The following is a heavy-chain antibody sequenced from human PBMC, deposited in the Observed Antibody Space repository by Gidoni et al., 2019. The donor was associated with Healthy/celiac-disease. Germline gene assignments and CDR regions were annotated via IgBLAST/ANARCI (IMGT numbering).Heavy chain of an antibody. CDR3: ARSLYYYDSSGYYYEIFDY. CDR1: GGSLSSYY. J-gene: IGHJ4*02. D-gene: IGHD3-22*01. Sequence: QVQLQESGPGLVKPSETLSLTCTVSGGSLSSYYWSWIRQPPGKGLEWIGYIYYSGSTNYNPSLKSRVTISVDTSKNQFSLKLSSVTAADTAVYYCARSLYYYDSSGYYYEIFDYWGQGTLVTVSS. V-gene: IGHV4-59*01. CDR2: IYYSGST.